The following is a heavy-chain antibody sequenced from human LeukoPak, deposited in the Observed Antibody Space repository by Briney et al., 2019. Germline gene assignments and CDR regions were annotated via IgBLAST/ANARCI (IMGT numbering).Heavy chain of an antibody. J-gene: IGHJ1*01. V-gene: IGHV5-51*01. Sequence: GESLKISCKGSGYSFTSYWIGWVRQMPGKGLEWMGIIYPGDSDTRYSPSFQGQVTISADKSISTAYLQWSSLKASDTAMYYCARQDSLDVDSRGYYPECFQHWGQGTLVTVSS. D-gene: IGHD3-22*01. CDR3: ARQDSLDVDSRGYYPECFQH. CDR1: GYSFTSYW. CDR2: IYPGDSDT.